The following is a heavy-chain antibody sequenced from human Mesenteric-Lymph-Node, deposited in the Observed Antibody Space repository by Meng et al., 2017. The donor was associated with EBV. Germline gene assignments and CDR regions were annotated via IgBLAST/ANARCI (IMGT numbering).Heavy chain of an antibody. D-gene: IGHD4-17*01. J-gene: IGHJ4*02. Sequence: VQREWRGQGLGKPSGPLSLTCASSGGSVSSTKGWGWVRQPQGKGLELIGEIFHTGSTNYNPSLKSRRTMSVDKSKNQLSLKLTSVTAADTAVYYCATVGDYGDYVGLDNWGQGTLVTVSS. V-gene: IGHV4-4*02. CDR2: IFHTGST. CDR3: ATVGDYGDYVGLDN. CDR1: GGSVSSTKG.